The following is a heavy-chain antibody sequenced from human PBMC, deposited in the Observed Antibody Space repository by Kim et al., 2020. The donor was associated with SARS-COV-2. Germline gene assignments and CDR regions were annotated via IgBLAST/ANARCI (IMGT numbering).Heavy chain of an antibody. Sequence: IYNADSGKGRITLSRDNAKNSLDRQMNSRRAEDTAVYYCAREGDYGPFDYWGQGTLVTVSS. CDR2: I. J-gene: IGHJ4*02. V-gene: IGHV3-21*01. D-gene: IGHD4-17*01. CDR3: AREGDYGPFDY.